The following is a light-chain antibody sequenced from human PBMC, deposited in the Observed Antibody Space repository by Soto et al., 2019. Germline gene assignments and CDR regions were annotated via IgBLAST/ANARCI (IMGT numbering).Light chain of an antibody. Sequence: QSALTQPASVSGSPGQSITISCTGTSSDVGSYNLVSWYQQHPGKAPKLMIYEGSKRPSGVSNRFSGSKSGNTASLTISGLRAEGEADYYCCSYAGSRVFGGGTKVTVL. CDR3: CSYAGSRV. J-gene: IGLJ3*02. CDR2: EGS. V-gene: IGLV2-23*01. CDR1: SSDVGSYNL.